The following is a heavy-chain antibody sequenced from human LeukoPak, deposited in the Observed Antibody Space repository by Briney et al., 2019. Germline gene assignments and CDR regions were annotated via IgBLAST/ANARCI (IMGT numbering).Heavy chain of an antibody. Sequence: SETLSLTCTVSGGSISSRSYGWGGIRQPPGKGLEWIGSIYYSGTTYYNPSLKSRVTVSVDTSNNQFSLKLDSLSAADTAIYYCARHQCSGRRCKSVDWFDPWGQGMLVTVSS. J-gene: IGHJ5*02. D-gene: IGHD2-15*01. CDR3: ARHQCSGRRCKSVDWFDP. CDR1: GGSISSRSYG. CDR2: IYYSGTT. V-gene: IGHV4-39*01.